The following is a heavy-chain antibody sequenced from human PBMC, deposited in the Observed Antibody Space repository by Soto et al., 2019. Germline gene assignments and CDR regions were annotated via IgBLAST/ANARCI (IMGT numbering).Heavy chain of an antibody. CDR3: ARGGKDWFDP. J-gene: IGHJ5*02. CDR2: IYYNGGT. Sequence: PSETLSPTFTVSGGSISSGGYYWSWIRQHPGKGLEWIGYIYYNGGTYYKQSLKNRVTKSVNTSKNQFSLKLSFVTAADTAVYYWARGGKDWFDPWGQGTLVTVSS. V-gene: IGHV4-31*03. CDR1: GGSISSGGYY. D-gene: IGHD3-16*01.